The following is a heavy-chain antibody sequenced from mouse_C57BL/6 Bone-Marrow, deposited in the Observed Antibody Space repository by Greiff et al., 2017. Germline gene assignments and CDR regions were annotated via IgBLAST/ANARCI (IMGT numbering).Heavy chain of an antibody. D-gene: IGHD1-1*01. CDR2: IYPRSGNT. CDR1: GYTFTSYG. CDR3: ARGRITTVVGPFAY. J-gene: IGHJ3*01. Sequence: VQLQQSGAELARPGASVKLSCKASGYTFTSYGISWVKQRTGQGLEWIGEIYPRSGNTYYNQKFKGKATVTADKSSSTAYMELRSLTSEDSAVYFCARGRITTVVGPFAYWGQGTLGNGSA. V-gene: IGHV1-81*01.